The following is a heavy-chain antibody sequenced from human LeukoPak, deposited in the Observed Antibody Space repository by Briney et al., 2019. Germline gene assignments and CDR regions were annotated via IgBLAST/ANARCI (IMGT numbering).Heavy chain of an antibody. J-gene: IGHJ4*02. V-gene: IGHV3-30*18. D-gene: IGHD1-26*01. CDR2: ISYDGSNK. CDR1: GFTFSNYG. CDR3: ANGVGATFDY. Sequence: GGSLRLSCAASGFTFSNYGMHWVRQAPGKGLEWVAVISYDGSNKYYADSVTGRFTISRDNSKNTLYLQMNSVRAEDTGVYYCANGVGATFDYWGQGTLVTVSS.